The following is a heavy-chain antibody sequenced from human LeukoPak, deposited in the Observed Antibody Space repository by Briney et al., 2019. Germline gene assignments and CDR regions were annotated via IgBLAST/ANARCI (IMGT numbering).Heavy chain of an antibody. CDR2: FDPEDGET. V-gene: IGHV1-24*01. Sequence: GASVKVSCKVSGYTLTELSMHWVRQAPGKGLEWMGGFDPEDGETIYAQKFQGRVTMTEDTSTDTAYMELSSLRSEDTAVYYCATSNIAVAEGDWFDPWGQGTLVNVSS. CDR1: GYTLTELS. D-gene: IGHD6-19*01. CDR3: ATSNIAVAEGDWFDP. J-gene: IGHJ5*02.